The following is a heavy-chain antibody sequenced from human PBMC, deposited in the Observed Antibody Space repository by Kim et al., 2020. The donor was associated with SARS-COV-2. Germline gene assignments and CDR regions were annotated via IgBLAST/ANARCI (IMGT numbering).Heavy chain of an antibody. Sequence: IYYAASVKGRFTVSRDDANQSLYLQMNSLAEEDTAVYFCTREGFGGIAFELWGQGTTVTVSS. J-gene: IGHJ3*01. CDR2: I. V-gene: IGHV3-48*02. D-gene: IGHD3-10*01. CDR3: TREGFGGIAFEL.